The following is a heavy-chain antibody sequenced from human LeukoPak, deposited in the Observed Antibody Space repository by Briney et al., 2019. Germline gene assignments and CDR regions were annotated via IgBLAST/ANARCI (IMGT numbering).Heavy chain of an antibody. V-gene: IGHV3-74*01. CDR1: GDYW. D-gene: IGHD2-2*01. Sequence: GGSLRLSCAASGDYWMHWVRQAPGKGLVWVSHINGDGSWTTYADSVKGRFTISKDNAKNTVYLQMNNLRAEDTAVYYCVSFYETYWGRGTLVTVSS. J-gene: IGHJ4*02. CDR2: INGDGSWT. CDR3: VSFYETY.